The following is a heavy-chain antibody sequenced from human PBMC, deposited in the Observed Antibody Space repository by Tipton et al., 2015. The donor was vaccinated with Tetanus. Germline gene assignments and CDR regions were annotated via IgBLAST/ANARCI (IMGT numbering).Heavy chain of an antibody. D-gene: IGHD3-16*01. CDR2: IYSVGSA. Sequence: SLRLSCAASGFTVSSNYMSRVRQAPGKGLEWVSVIYSVGSAYYADSVKGRFTISRDNFKNTLYLQMNSLRAEDTAVYYCARDGAFDYWGQGTLVTVSS. J-gene: IGHJ4*02. CDR3: ARDGAFDY. CDR1: GFTVSSNY. V-gene: IGHV3-66*01.